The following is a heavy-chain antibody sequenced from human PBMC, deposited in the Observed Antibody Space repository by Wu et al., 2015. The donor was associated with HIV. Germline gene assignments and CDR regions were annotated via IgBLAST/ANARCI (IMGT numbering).Heavy chain of an antibody. CDR3: ARVPPIATAGTPFDI. D-gene: IGHD6-25*01. Sequence: QVHLVQSGTEVKKPGASVKVSCKTSGYTFTEYNIHWMRQAPGQGFAWMGRVNTETGGADYEQRFQGRITMTSDTSINTTYMELSRLRSDDTAVYYCARVPPIATAGTPFDIWGQGTLVTVSS. V-gene: IGHV1-2*06. CDR1: GYTFTEYN. J-gene: IGHJ3*02. CDR2: VNTETGGA.